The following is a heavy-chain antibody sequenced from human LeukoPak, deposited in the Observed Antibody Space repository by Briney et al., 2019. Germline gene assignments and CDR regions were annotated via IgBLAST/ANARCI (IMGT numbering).Heavy chain of an antibody. CDR2: IYHSGST. D-gene: IGHD6-19*01. CDR3: ARGTYSSGFDYIDY. Sequence: SETLSLTCTVSGGSISSYYWSWIRQPPGKGLEWIGYIYHSGSTSYNPSLKSRVTISVDTSKSQFSLKLSSVIAADTAVYYCARGTYSSGFDYIDYWGQGTLVTVSS. CDR1: GGSISSYY. V-gene: IGHV4-4*08. J-gene: IGHJ4*02.